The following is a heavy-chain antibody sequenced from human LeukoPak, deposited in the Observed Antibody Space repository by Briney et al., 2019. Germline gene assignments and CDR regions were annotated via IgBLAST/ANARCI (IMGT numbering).Heavy chain of an antibody. J-gene: IGHJ6*02. CDR3: ASSSGYYHSLYYYYGMDV. CDR1: GYPFSTYT. V-gene: IGHV7-4-1*02. D-gene: IGHD3-22*01. Sequence: GASVKVSCKASGYPFSTYTLNWVRQAPGQGLEWMGWINTNTGNPTYAQGFTGRFVFSLDTSVSTAYLQISSLKAEDTAVYYCASSSGYYHSLYYYYGMDVWGQGTTVTVSS. CDR2: INTNTGNP.